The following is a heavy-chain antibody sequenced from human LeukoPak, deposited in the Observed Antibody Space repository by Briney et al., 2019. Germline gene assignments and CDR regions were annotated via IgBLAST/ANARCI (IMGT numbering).Heavy chain of an antibody. D-gene: IGHD6-19*01. Sequence: PGGSLRLSCAASGFTFSSYSMNWVRQAPGKGLEWVAFIRYDGGNKYYADSVKGRFTISRDNSKNTLYLQMNSLRAEDTAVYYCAKGTKAVVATGNWFDPWGQGTLVTVSS. V-gene: IGHV3-30*02. CDR2: IRYDGGNK. CDR3: AKGTKAVVATGNWFDP. CDR1: GFTFSSYS. J-gene: IGHJ5*02.